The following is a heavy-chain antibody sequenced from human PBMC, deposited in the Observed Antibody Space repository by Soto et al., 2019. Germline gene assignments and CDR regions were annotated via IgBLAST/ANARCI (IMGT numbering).Heavy chain of an antibody. D-gene: IGHD4-17*01. CDR2: IYYSGST. CDR3: ARADDFSDRFDY. V-gene: IGHV4-30-4*01. Sequence: SETLSLSCTVSGGSISSGDFYWSWIRQPPGKGLELIGNIYYSGSTYYNPSLRSRAIMSVDTSQNQFSLKLSSLTAADTAVYFCARADDFSDRFDYWGQGALVTAPQ. J-gene: IGHJ4*02. CDR1: GGSISSGDFY.